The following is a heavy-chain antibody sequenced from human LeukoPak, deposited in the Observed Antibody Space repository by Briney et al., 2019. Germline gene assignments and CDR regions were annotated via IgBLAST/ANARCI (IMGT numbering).Heavy chain of an antibody. D-gene: IGHD2-15*01. CDR1: GGSISSYY. Sequence: SETLSLTCTVSGGSISSYYWSWIRQPAGKGLEWIGRIYNSGSTKYNPSLKSRVTMSVDTSKNQFCLKLNSVTAADTAVYYCARDKGRYCSGGSCYPDYWGQGTLVTVSS. CDR3: ARDKGRYCSGGSCYPDY. V-gene: IGHV4-4*07. CDR2: IYNSGST. J-gene: IGHJ4*02.